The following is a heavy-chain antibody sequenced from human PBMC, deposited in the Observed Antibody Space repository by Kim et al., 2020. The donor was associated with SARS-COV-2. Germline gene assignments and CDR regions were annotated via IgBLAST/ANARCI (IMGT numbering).Heavy chain of an antibody. Sequence: SETLSLTCTVSGGSISSSSYYWGWIRQPPGKGLEWIGSIYYSGSTYYNPSLKSRVTISVDTSKNQFSLKLSSVTAADTAVYYCASPGGSGWFFGGRVGYWGQGTLVTVSS. J-gene: IGHJ4*02. CDR2: IYYSGST. D-gene: IGHD6-19*01. V-gene: IGHV4-39*01. CDR1: GGSISSSSYY. CDR3: ASPGGSGWFFGGRVGY.